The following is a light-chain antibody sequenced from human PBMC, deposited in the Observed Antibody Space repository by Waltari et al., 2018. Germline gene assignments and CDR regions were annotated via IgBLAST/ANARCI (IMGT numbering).Light chain of an antibody. CDR1: SSDVGGYNY. V-gene: IGLV2-23*02. J-gene: IGLJ2*01. Sequence: QSALTQPASVSESLGQSITISCTGTSSDVGGYNYVSWYQKHPGRVPKLIMFDVNKRPSGVSNRFSGSKSGKRASLTISGLQAEDEADYYCCSYAGSGTLLFGGGTKVTVV. CDR2: DVN. CDR3: CSYAGSGTLL.